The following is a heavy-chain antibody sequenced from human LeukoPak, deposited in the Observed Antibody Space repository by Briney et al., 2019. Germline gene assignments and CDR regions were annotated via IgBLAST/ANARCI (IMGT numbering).Heavy chain of an antibody. CDR3: ASDIAAAGENGYYYYGMDV. V-gene: IGHV1-69*13. J-gene: IGHJ6*04. Sequence: SVKVSCKASGGIFSRYAISWVRQAPGQGLEWMGRIIPIFGIANYAQKFQGRVTITADESTSTAYMELSSLRSEDTAVYYCASDIAAAGENGYYYYGMDVWGKGTTVTVSS. CDR1: GGIFSRYA. D-gene: IGHD6-13*01. CDR2: IIPIFGIA.